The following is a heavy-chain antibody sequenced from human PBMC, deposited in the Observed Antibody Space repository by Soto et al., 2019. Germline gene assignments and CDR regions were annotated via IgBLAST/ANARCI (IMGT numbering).Heavy chain of an antibody. CDR3: AKDLSSGRSRSFDY. Sequence: VGSLSLSCAASGFTFSSYAMSWVRQAPGKGLEWVSAISGSGGSTYYADSVKGRFTISRDNSKNTLYLQMNSLRAEDTAVYYCAKDLSSGRSRSFDYWGQGTLVTVSS. CDR1: GFTFSSYA. D-gene: IGHD6-19*01. J-gene: IGHJ4*02. CDR2: ISGSGGST. V-gene: IGHV3-23*01.